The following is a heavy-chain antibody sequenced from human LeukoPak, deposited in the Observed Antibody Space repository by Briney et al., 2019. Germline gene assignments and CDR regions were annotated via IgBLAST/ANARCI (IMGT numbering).Heavy chain of an antibody. CDR2: MNLDGSEK. Sequence: PGGSLRLSCAASGFTFTSHWMSWVRQAPGKGLEWVARMNLDGSEKYYVDSVKGRFTISRDNAKTSLYLEMNSLRAEDTALYYCARDATYCTNGVCYTRFDYWGQGTLVTVSS. CDR1: GFTFTSHW. CDR3: ARDATYCTNGVCYTRFDY. D-gene: IGHD2-8*01. V-gene: IGHV3-7*01. J-gene: IGHJ4*02.